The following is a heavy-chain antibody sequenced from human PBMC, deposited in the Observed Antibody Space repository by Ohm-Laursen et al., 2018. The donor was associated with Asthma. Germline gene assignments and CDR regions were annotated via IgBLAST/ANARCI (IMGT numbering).Heavy chain of an antibody. CDR1: GGSISSGGYY. D-gene: IGHD1/OR15-1a*01. CDR2: IYYSGST. CDR3: ARSLSTGTNSLFDY. J-gene: IGHJ4*02. Sequence: TLSLTCTVSGGSISSGGYYWSWIRQHPGKGLEWIGYIYYSGSTYYNPSLKSRVTISVDTSKNQFSLKLSSVTAADTAVYYCARSLSTGTNSLFDYWGQGTLVTVSS. V-gene: IGHV4-31*03.